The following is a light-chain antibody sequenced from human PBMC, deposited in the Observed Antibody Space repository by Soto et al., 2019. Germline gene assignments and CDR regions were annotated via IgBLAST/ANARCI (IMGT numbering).Light chain of an antibody. CDR3: QKYDDGPLT. J-gene: IGKJ4*01. V-gene: IGKV1-27*01. Sequence: DIQVTQSPSSLSASVGDRVTITCRASRAFGHSLAWYQQKPGKVPKVLIYAASTLQSGVPSRFSGSGSGTDFTLIISSLQPEDVATYFCQKYDDGPLTFGGGTKVEIK. CDR2: AAS. CDR1: RAFGHS.